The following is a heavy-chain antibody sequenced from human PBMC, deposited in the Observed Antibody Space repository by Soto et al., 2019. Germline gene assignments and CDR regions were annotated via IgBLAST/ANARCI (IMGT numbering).Heavy chain of an antibody. CDR3: ARARDYYDSSGYSNWFDP. Sequence: RASVKVSCKASGGTFSSYAISWVRQAPGQGLEWMGGIIPIFGTANYAQKFQGRVTITADESTSTAYMELSSLRSEDTAVYYCARARDYYDSSGYSNWFDPWGQGTLVTVSS. CDR2: IIPIFGTA. CDR1: GGTFSSYA. V-gene: IGHV1-69*13. J-gene: IGHJ5*02. D-gene: IGHD3-22*01.